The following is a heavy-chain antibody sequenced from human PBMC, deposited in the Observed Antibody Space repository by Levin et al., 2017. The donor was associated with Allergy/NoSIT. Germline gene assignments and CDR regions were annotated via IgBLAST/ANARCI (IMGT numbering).Heavy chain of an antibody. V-gene: IGHV1-8*01. Sequence: ASVKVSCKASGYTFTSYDINWVRQATGQGLEWMGWMNPNSGNTGYAQKFQGRVTMTRNTSISTAYMELSSLRSEDTAVYYCARGGWSSGWYSPGYYYGMDGWGQGTTVTVSS. CDR1: GYTFTSYD. J-gene: IGHJ6*02. CDR3: ARGGWSSGWYSPGYYYGMDG. CDR2: MNPNSGNT. D-gene: IGHD6-19*01.